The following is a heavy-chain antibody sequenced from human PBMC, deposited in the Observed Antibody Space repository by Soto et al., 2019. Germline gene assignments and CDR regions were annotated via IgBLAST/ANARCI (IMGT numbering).Heavy chain of an antibody. J-gene: IGHJ4*02. CDR3: AKDQGSSWYEIGY. V-gene: IGHV3-23*01. D-gene: IGHD6-13*01. Sequence: EVQLLESGGGLVQPGGSLRLSCAASGFTFSNYAVTWVRQAPGKGLEWVSTFSGSGGSTYYADSVKGRFTISRDNSKNTRYLQMNSLRAEYKAVYYCAKDQGSSWYEIGYWGQGTLVTVSS. CDR1: GFTFSNYA. CDR2: FSGSGGST.